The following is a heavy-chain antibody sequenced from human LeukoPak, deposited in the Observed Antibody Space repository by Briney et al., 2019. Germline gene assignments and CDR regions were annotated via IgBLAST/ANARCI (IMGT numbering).Heavy chain of an antibody. V-gene: IGHV3-53*01. Sequence: QPGGSLRLSSAASGFTFSSYSMNWVRQAPGERLEWVSVIYSGGSTYYADSVKGRFTISRDNSKNTLYLQMNSLRAEDTAVYYCARDGSRGSSWYGAWFDYWGQGTLVTVSS. CDR2: IYSGGST. CDR3: ARDGSRGSSWYGAWFDY. J-gene: IGHJ4*02. D-gene: IGHD6-13*01. CDR1: GFTFSSYS.